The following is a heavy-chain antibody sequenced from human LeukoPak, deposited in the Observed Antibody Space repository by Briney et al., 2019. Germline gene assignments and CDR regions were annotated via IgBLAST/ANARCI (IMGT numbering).Heavy chain of an antibody. Sequence: GGSLRLSCAASGFTFSSYEMNWVRQAPGKGLEWVSYISSSGSTIYYADSVKGRFTISRDNAKNSLFLQMNSLRAEDTAVYYCARGRSPTLLWGQGTLVTVSS. CDR2: ISSSGSTI. CDR1: GFTFSSYE. D-gene: IGHD2-15*01. J-gene: IGHJ4*02. CDR3: ARGRSPTLL. V-gene: IGHV3-48*03.